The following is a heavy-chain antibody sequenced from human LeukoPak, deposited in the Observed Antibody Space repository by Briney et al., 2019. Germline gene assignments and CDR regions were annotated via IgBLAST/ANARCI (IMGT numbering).Heavy chain of an antibody. Sequence: SETLSLTCTVSGYSISNGYYWGWIRQPPGKGLEWIGYIYYSGSTNYNPSLKSRVTISVDTSKNQFSLKLSSVTAADTAVYYCARVSWFPGTSYYYMDVWGKGTTVTVSS. D-gene: IGHD1-1*01. CDR3: ARVSWFPGTSYYYMDV. CDR2: IYYSGST. J-gene: IGHJ6*03. CDR1: GYSISNGYY. V-gene: IGHV4-61*01.